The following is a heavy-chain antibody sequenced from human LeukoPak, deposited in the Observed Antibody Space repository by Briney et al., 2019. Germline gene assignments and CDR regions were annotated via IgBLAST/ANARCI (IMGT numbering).Heavy chain of an antibody. Sequence: GASVKVSCKTSGYTFTGYYTHWVRQAPGQGLEWMGWINPNSGGTNYAQKFQGRVTMTRDTSISTAYMELSRLRSDDTAVYYCARLKNSSGYYGLHKKYWYFDLWGRGTLVTVSS. D-gene: IGHD3-22*01. V-gene: IGHV1-2*02. CDR3: ARLKNSSGYYGLHKKYWYFDL. J-gene: IGHJ2*01. CDR2: INPNSGGT. CDR1: GYTFTGYY.